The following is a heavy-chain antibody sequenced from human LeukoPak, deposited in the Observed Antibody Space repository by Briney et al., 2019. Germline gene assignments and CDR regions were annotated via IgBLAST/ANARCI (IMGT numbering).Heavy chain of an antibody. CDR1: GYTLTELS. J-gene: IGHJ4*02. D-gene: IGHD2-2*01. Sequence: ASVKVSCKVSGYTLTELSMHWVRQAPGKGLEWMGGFDPEDGETIYAQKFQGRVTTTEDTSTDTAYMELSSLRSEDTAVYYCATVVVGLVPAYGNFDYWGQGTLVTVSS. CDR3: ATVVVGLVPAYGNFDY. CDR2: FDPEDGET. V-gene: IGHV1-24*01.